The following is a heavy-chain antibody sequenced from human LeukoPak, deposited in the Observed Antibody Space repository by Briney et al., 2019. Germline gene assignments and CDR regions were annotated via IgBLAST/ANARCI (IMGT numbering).Heavy chain of an antibody. V-gene: IGHV3-23*01. Sequence: GSLRLSCAASGFTFSSYAMSWVRQAPGKGLEWVSGISGSGGNTYYADSVKGRFTISRDNSKNTLYLQMNSLGAEDTAVYYCAKDGYGSGSYYGYYGMDVWGQGTTVTVSS. CDR2: ISGSGGNT. CDR1: GFTFSSYA. CDR3: AKDGYGSGSYYGYYGMDV. D-gene: IGHD3-10*01. J-gene: IGHJ6*02.